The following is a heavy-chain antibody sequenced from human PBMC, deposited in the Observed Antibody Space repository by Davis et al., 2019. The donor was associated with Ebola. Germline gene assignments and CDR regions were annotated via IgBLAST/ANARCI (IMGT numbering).Heavy chain of an antibody. Sequence: PGGSLRLSCAASGFAFSSYWMHWVRQAPGKGLVWVSRINSDGSSTSYADSVKGRFTISRDNSKNTLYLQMNSLRAEDTAVYYCAKDHGRYYYDSSPEVLGRFSGYFQHWGQGTLVTVSS. CDR1: GFAFSSYW. J-gene: IGHJ1*01. CDR3: AKDHGRYYYDSSPEVLGRFSGYFQH. V-gene: IGHV3-74*01. CDR2: INSDGSST. D-gene: IGHD3-22*01.